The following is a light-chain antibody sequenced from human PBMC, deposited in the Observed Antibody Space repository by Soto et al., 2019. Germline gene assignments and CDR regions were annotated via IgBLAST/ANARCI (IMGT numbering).Light chain of an antibody. CDR1: QSVSGSY. CDR3: QQYGDSPLT. CDR2: AAS. Sequence: ENVLTQSPGTLSLSPGERATLSCRASQSVSGSYLAWYQQKPGQAPRLLIYAASSRATGIPDRFSGSASGTDFTLTISRLEHEDFEVYHCQQYGDSPLTLGGGTKVDIK. J-gene: IGKJ4*01. V-gene: IGKV3-20*01.